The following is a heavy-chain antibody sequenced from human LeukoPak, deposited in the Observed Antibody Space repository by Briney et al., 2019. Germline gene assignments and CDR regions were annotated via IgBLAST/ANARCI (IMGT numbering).Heavy chain of an antibody. D-gene: IGHD3-16*01. CDR2: INPSGGST. J-gene: IGHJ4*02. CDR1: GYTFTNYY. CDR3: AIESVWYGFDY. Sequence: ASLKVSCKASGYTFTNYYMHWVRQTPGQGLEWMGRINPSGGSTSYAQKFQGRVTMTRDTSTSTVYMEMSSLRSEDTAVYYCAIESVWYGFDYWGQGTLVTVSS. V-gene: IGHV1-46*01.